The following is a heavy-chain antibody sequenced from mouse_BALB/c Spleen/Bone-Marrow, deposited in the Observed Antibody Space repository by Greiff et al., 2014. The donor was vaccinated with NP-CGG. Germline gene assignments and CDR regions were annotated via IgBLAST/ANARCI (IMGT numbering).Heavy chain of an antibody. CDR2: IDPANGNT. J-gene: IGHJ3*01. V-gene: IGHV14-3*02. CDR1: GFNIKDTY. D-gene: IGHD2-14*01. CDR3: ARGYDEGLAY. Sequence: VQLKESGAELVKPGASVKLSCTASGFNIKDTYMHWVKQRPEQGLEWIGRIDPANGNTKYDPKFQGKATITADTSSNTAYLQLSSLTSEDTAVYYCARGYDEGLAYWGQGTLVTVSA.